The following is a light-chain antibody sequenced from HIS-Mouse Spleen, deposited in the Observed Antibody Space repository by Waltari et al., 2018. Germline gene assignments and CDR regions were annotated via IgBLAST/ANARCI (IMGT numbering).Light chain of an antibody. J-gene: IGKJ4*01. CDR3: QQYGSSPRT. CDR1: QSVSSSY. CDR2: GAS. V-gene: IGKV3-20*01. Sequence: EIVLTQYPGTLSLSPGERATLSCRASQSVSSSYLAWYQQKPGQAPRLLIYGASSRATGIPDRFSGSGSGTDFTLTISRLEPEDFAVYYCQQYGSSPRTFGGGTKVEIK.